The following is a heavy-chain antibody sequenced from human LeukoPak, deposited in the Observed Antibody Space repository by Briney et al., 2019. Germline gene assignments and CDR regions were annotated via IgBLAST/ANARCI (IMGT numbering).Heavy chain of an antibody. Sequence: GGSLRLSCAASGFTVSSNYMSWVRQAPGKGLEWVSVIYSGGSTYYADSVKGRFTISRDNSKNTLYLQMNSLGAEDTAVYYCARGLDYYGSSGYYHQYRFDYWGQGTLVTVSS. CDR2: IYSGGST. CDR1: GFTVSSNY. CDR3: ARGLDYYGSSGYYHQYRFDY. V-gene: IGHV3-66*01. D-gene: IGHD3-22*01. J-gene: IGHJ4*02.